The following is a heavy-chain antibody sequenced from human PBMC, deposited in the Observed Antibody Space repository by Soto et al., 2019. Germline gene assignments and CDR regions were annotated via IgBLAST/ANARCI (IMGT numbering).Heavy chain of an antibody. CDR2: ISSNSAYI. V-gene: IGHV3-21*01. CDR1: EFTFRSFT. D-gene: IGHD6-13*01. J-gene: IGHJ5*02. CDR3: TRDASRDSSARGWFDP. Sequence: GGYLRLSCAASEFTFRSFTMNWVRQAPGKGLEWVSTISSNSAYIYYTDALRGRFTISRDNAKNSLHLQMNSLRAEDTAVYYCTRDASRDSSARGWFDPWGPGTLVTVSS.